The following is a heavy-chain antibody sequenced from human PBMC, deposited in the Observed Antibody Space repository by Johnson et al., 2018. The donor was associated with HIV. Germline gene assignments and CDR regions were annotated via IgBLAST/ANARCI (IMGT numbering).Heavy chain of an antibody. J-gene: IGHJ3*02. D-gene: IGHD1-26*01. CDR1: GFTVSTNY. CDR3: ARVRVGAFDI. V-gene: IGHV3-66*02. Sequence: VQLVESGGGLVHPGGSPRLSCAASGFTVSTNYMSWVRQAPGKGLEWVSLIYTGGSTFYADSVKGRFTISRDNSKNALYLQMNSLRAEDTAVYYCARVRVGAFDIWGQGTMVTVSS. CDR2: IYTGGST.